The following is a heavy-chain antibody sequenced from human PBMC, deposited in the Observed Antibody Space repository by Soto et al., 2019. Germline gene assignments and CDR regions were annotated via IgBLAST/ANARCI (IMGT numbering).Heavy chain of an antibody. J-gene: IGHJ3*02. V-gene: IGHV3-21*01. CDR1: GFTFSTYT. D-gene: IGHD2-15*01. Sequence: GGSLRLSCAASGFTFSTYTMNWVRQAPGKGLEWVSSISSSSGYMYYADSVKGRFTISRENAKNSLYLQMNSLRAGDTAVYYCARGPTEYCSGGSCYRDGAFDIWGQGTMVTVSS. CDR2: ISSSSGYM. CDR3: ARGPTEYCSGGSCYRDGAFDI.